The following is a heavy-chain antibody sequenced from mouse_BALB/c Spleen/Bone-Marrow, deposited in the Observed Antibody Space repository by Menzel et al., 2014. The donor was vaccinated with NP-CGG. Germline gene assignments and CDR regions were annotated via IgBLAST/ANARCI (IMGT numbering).Heavy chain of an antibody. D-gene: IGHD2-2*01. J-gene: IGHJ4*01. Sequence: QVHLQQSGAELVRPGASVKLSCKASGYTFTNYWINWVKQRPGQGLEWIGNIYPSDSYTNYNQKFKDKATLTVDKSSSTAYMQLSSPTSEDSAVYYCTRWLPYAMDYWGQGTSVTVSS. V-gene: IGHV1-69*02. CDR3: TRWLPYAMDY. CDR2: IYPSDSYT. CDR1: GYTFTNYW.